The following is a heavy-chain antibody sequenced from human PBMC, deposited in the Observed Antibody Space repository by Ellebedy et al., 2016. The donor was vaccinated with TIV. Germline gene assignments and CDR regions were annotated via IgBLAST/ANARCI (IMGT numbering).Heavy chain of an antibody. J-gene: IGHJ3*02. V-gene: IGHV4-39*01. CDR2: IDYSGNV. D-gene: IGHD1-20*01. CDR3: ARQTITGNVGRGFFDI. CDR1: GGSISGTYY. Sequence: SETLSLTXTVSGGSISGTYYWGWIRQPPGKGLEWIGSIDYSGNVYYNPSLKSRVTISVDTSKNQFSLKLSSVTAADTAAYECARQTITGNVGRGFFDIWGQGTMVTVSS.